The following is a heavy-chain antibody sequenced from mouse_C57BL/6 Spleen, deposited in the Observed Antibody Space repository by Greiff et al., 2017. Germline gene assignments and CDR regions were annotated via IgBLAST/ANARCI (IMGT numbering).Heavy chain of an antibody. CDR1: GYTFTSYT. D-gene: IGHD2-2*01. CDR2: INPSSGYT. V-gene: IGHV1-4*01. Sequence: VQLQQSGAELARPGASVKMSCKASGYTFTSYTMHWVKQRPGQGLEWIGYINPSSGYTKYNQKFKDKATLTADKSSSTAYMQLSSLTSEDSAVYYCARKEIYYGYDGGSWFAYWGQGTLVTVSA. J-gene: IGHJ3*01. CDR3: ARKEIYYGYDGGSWFAY.